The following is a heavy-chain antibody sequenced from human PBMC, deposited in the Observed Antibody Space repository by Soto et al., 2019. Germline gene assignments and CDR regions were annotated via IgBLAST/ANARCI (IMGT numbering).Heavy chain of an antibody. V-gene: IGHV3-23*01. CDR3: AKSPLAFIAADYYYCMDV. CDR2: ISGSGGST. J-gene: IGHJ6*02. CDR1: GFTFSSYA. Sequence: EVQLLESGGGLVQPGGSLRLSCAASGFTFSSYAMSWVRQAPGKGLEWVSAISGSGGSTYYADSVKGRFTISRDNSKNTLYLQMNSLRAEDTAVYYCAKSPLAFIAADYYYCMDVWGQGTTVTVSS. D-gene: IGHD6-13*01.